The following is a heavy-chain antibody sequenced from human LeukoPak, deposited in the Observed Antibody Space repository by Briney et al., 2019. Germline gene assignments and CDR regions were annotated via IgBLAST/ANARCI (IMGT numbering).Heavy chain of an antibody. J-gene: IGHJ6*03. CDR3: ARVEEGYGSGRRENYYYYYMDV. V-gene: IGHV4-59*01. CDR1: GGSISSYY. CDR2: IHYSGST. D-gene: IGHD3-10*01. Sequence: SETLSLTCTVSGGSISSYYWSWIRQPPGKGLEWIGYIHYSGSTNYNPSLKRRVTISVDTSKNQFSLKLSSVTAADTAVYYCARVEEGYGSGRRENYYYYYMDVWGKGTTVTISS.